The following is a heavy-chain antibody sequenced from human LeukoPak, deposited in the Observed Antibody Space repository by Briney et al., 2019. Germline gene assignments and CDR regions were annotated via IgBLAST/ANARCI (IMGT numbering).Heavy chain of an antibody. CDR2: IYYSGST. Sequence: PSETLSLTCTVSGGSISSSGYYWGWIRQPPGKGLEWIGSIYYSGSTYYNPSLKSRVTISVDTSKNQFSLRLSSVTAADTAVYYCARDPDYDYGDYADAFDIWGQGTMVTVSS. D-gene: IGHD4-17*01. V-gene: IGHV4-39*07. CDR3: ARDPDYDYGDYADAFDI. J-gene: IGHJ3*02. CDR1: GGSISSSGYY.